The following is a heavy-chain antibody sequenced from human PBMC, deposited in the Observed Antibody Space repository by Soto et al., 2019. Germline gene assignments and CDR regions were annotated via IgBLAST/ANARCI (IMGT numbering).Heavy chain of an antibody. CDR1: GGSVSSNSYS. CDR2: IYSTENT. CDR3: ARITGYCVTTSCHSYYGMEV. D-gene: IGHD2-2*03. Sequence: QLQLQESGPGLVKPSETLSLTCTVSGGSVSSNSYSWGWIRQSPGKGLEWIGTIYSTENTYYHPAFLSLVTISVDTSMNQFSLRVSPGTTADTPVYYCARITGYCVTTSCHSYYGMEVWGQGTTVTVSS. V-gene: IGHV4-39*01. J-gene: IGHJ6*02.